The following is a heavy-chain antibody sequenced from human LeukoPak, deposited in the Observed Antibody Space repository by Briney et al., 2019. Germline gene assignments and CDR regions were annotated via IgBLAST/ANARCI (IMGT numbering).Heavy chain of an antibody. CDR1: GGSFSGYY. J-gene: IGHJ6*04. V-gene: IGHV4-34*01. Sequence: PSETLSLTCAVYGGSFSGYYWSWIRQPPGKGLEWIGEINHSGSTNYNPSLKSRVTISVDTSKNQFSLKLSSVTAADTAVYYCARGGFDVGGKGTTVTISS. CDR2: INHSGST. CDR3: ARGGFDV.